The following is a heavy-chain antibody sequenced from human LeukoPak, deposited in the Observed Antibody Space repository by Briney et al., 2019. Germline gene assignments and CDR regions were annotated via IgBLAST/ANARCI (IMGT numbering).Heavy chain of an antibody. Sequence: SETLSLTCTVSGGSISSGGYYWSWIRQHPGKGLEWIGYIYYSGSTYYNPSLKSRVTISVDTSKNQFSPKLSSVTAADTAVYYCARDGTPRSEADYWGQGTLVTVSS. V-gene: IGHV4-31*03. CDR1: GGSISSGGYY. D-gene: IGHD1-26*01. CDR2: IYYSGST. J-gene: IGHJ4*02. CDR3: ARDGTPRSEADY.